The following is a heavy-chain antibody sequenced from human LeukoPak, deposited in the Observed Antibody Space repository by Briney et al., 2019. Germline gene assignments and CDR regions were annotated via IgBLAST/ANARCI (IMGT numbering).Heavy chain of an antibody. D-gene: IGHD6-19*01. CDR2: ITTDGSST. CDR3: AREYSSGWYDDYYYGMDV. J-gene: IGHJ6*02. V-gene: IGHV3-74*01. CDR1: GFTSSSHW. Sequence: LSGGSLRLSCAASGFTSSSHWMLWVRQAPGKELVWVSRITTDGSSTSYADSVKGRFTISRDNAKNSLYLQMNSLRAEDTAVYYCAREYSSGWYDDYYYGMDVWGQGTTVTVSS.